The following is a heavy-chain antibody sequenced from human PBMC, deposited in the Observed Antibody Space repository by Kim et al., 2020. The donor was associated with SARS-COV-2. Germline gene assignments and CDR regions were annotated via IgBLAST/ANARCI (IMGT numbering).Heavy chain of an antibody. Sequence: SETLSLTCTVSGGSVSNNIYYWAWIRQPPGQGLEWIGSIYYRGSTYYKPSLKSRVSISVDTSRNQFSLRVNSVTAADTAVYYCARQYYENLTGFVPGWFDPWGQGTLVTVPS. CDR2: IYYRGST. V-gene: IGHV4-39*01. CDR3: ARQYYENLTGFVPGWFDP. CDR1: GGSVSNNIYY. J-gene: IGHJ5*02. D-gene: IGHD3-9*01.